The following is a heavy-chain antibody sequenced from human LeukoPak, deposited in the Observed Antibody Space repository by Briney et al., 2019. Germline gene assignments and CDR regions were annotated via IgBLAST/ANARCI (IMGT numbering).Heavy chain of an antibody. CDR1: GFTFSTYT. D-gene: IGHD2/OR15-2a*01. CDR3: ARGAPNSFYPLY. V-gene: IGHV3-21*01. CDR2: ISSVSTYI. Sequence: GGSLRLSCAASGFTFSTYTMNWVRQAPGKGLEWVSSISSVSTYIYYADSMEGRFTISRDNAKNTLFLQMNSLRAEDTAVYYCARGAPNSFYPLYWGQGTVVTVSS. J-gene: IGHJ4*02.